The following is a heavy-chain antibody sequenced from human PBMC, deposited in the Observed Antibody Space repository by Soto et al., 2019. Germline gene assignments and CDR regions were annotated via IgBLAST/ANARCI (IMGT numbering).Heavy chain of an antibody. CDR1: GYTFTSYA. J-gene: IGHJ4*02. D-gene: IGHD2-21*01. Sequence: QVQLVQSGAEEQKPGASVKVSCQSSGYTFTSYAMHWVRQAPGKSLEWMGWINAGNGNTKYSQKFQGRVTITRDTSASTAYMELSSLRSEDTAVYYCARGGEPIDYWGQGTLVTVSS. CDR3: ARGGEPIDY. V-gene: IGHV1-3*05. CDR2: INAGNGNT.